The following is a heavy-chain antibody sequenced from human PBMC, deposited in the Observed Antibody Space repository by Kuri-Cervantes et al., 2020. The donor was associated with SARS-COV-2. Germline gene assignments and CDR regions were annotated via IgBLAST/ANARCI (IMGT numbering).Heavy chain of an antibody. CDR1: GGSISSYY. D-gene: IGHD6-13*01. CDR3: ARGTNTAAAGTLDY. J-gene: IGHJ4*02. V-gene: IGHV4-59*01. CDR2: IYYSGST. Sequence: GSLRLSCTVSGGSISSYYWSWIRQPPGKGLEWIGYIYYSGSTNYNPSLKSRVTISVDTSKNQFSLKLSSVTAADTAVYYCARGTNTAAAGTLDYWGQGTLVTVSS.